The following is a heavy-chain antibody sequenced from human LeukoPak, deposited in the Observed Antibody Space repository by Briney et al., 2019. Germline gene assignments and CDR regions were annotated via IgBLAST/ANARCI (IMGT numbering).Heavy chain of an antibody. J-gene: IGHJ4*02. CDR2: IWYDGSNK. D-gene: IGHD3-22*01. Sequence: GRSLRLSCAASGFTFSSYGMHWVRQAPGKGLEWVAVIWYDGSNKYYADSVKGRFTISRDNSKNTLYLQMNSLRAEGTAVYYCAASSSGYCDYWGQGTLATVSS. CDR3: AASSSGYCDY. V-gene: IGHV3-33*01. CDR1: GFTFSSYG.